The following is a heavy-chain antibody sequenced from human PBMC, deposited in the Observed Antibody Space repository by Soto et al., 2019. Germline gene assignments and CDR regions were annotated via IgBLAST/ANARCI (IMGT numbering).Heavy chain of an antibody. CDR1: GYTFTGYY. Sequence: GASVKVSCKASGYTFTGYYMHWVRQAPGQGLEWMGWINPNSGGTNYAQKFQGWVTMTRDTSISTAYMELSRLRSDDTAVYYCARGQDSWSGYYTGARGRKLYGMDVWGQGTTVTVS. J-gene: IGHJ6*02. CDR3: ARGQDSWSGYYTGARGRKLYGMDV. V-gene: IGHV1-2*04. D-gene: IGHD3-3*01. CDR2: INPNSGGT.